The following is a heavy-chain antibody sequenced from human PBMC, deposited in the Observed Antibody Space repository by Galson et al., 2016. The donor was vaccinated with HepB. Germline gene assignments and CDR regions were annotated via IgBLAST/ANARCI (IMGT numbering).Heavy chain of an antibody. D-gene: IGHD3-10*01. CDR3: ARDYNGSGSFYTYGMDV. Sequence: TLSLTCVVSGGSMRSGGYYWSWIRQLLGKGLECIGSIDYSGNTYYKSSLKSRVTMSLDTSKNQFSLKLSSVTAADTAVYYCARDYNGSGSFYTYGMDVWGQGTTVTVSS. V-gene: IGHV4-31*11. J-gene: IGHJ6*02. CDR2: IDYSGNT. CDR1: GGSMRSGGYY.